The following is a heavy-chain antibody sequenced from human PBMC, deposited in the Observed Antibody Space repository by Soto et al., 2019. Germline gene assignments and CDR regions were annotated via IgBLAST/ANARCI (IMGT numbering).Heavy chain of an antibody. CDR3: ARAGTRNNWFDP. D-gene: IGHD2-8*01. V-gene: IGHV4-30-2*05. CDR2: IYHSGTT. CDR1: GGSISSGGYS. Sequence: PSETLSLTCAVSGGSISSGGYSWSWIRQPPGKGLEWIGYIYHSGTTYYNPSLKSRVTISIDTSKNQFSLKLSSVTAADTAVYYCARAGTRNNWFDPWGQGTLVTVSS. J-gene: IGHJ5*02.